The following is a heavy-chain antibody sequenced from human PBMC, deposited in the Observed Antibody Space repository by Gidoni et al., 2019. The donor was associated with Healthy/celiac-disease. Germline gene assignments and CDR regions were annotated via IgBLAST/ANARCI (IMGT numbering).Heavy chain of an antibody. CDR1: GFPFSRYA. V-gene: IGHV3-23*01. Sequence: EVQLLESGGGLVQPGGSLRLSCAASGFPFSRYAMSWVRQAPGKGLEWVSAISGSGGSTYYADSVKGRFTISRDNSKNTLYLQMNSLRAEDTAVYYCAKKDSDYGDYVRFDYWGQGTLVTVSS. CDR3: AKKDSDYGDYVRFDY. J-gene: IGHJ4*02. CDR2: ISGSGGST. D-gene: IGHD4-17*01.